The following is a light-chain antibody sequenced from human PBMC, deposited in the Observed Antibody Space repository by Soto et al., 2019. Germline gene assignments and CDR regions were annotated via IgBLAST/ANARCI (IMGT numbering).Light chain of an antibody. CDR3: QQTYSTTST. CDR1: QNICRY. J-gene: IGKJ5*01. V-gene: IGKV1-39*01. CDR2: AXS. Sequence: DIHVSQSPSSVSASVGARVTMTXRASQNICRYVNWDHQKPGXAPNXXXYAXSSLQRGGPSRLSGSGSATDFTLTISSLQPEDFANYYCQQTYSTTSTFGQGTRLEIK.